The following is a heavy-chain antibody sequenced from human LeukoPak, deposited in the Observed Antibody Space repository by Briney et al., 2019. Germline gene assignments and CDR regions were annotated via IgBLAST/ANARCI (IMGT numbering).Heavy chain of an antibody. V-gene: IGHV4-39*07. D-gene: IGHD6-13*01. CDR2: IYYSGST. J-gene: IGHJ4*02. CDR3: ARDQTAAGTNY. Sequence: SETLSLTCTVSGGSISSGGYYWSWIRQHPGKGLEWIGSIYYSGSTYYNPSLKSRVTISVDTSKNQFSLKLSSVTAADTAVYYCARDQTAAGTNYWGQGTLVTVSS. CDR1: GGSISSGGYY.